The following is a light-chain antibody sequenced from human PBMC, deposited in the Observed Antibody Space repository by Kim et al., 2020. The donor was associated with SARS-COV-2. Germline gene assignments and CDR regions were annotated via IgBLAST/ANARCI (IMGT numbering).Light chain of an antibody. J-gene: IGKJ2*01. CDR3: QQYNNWPQT. Sequence: EIVMTQSPATLSVSPGERATLSCRASQSVSHNLAWYQQKPGQAPRLLIYGASTRATDTPARFSGSGSGTAFTLTISSLQSEDFAIYYCQQYNNWPQTFGQGTKLEI. V-gene: IGKV3-15*01. CDR2: GAS. CDR1: QSVSHN.